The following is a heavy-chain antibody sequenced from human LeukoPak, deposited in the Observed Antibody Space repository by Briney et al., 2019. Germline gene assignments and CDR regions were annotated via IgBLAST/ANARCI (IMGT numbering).Heavy chain of an antibody. J-gene: IGHJ4*02. CDR2: INHSGST. D-gene: IGHD6-19*01. Sequence: TSETLSLTCAVYGGSFSGYYWSWIRQPPGKGLEWIGEINHSGSTNYNPSLKSPVTISVDTSKNQFSLKLSSVTAADTAVYYCARGGVQWLVTRYFDYWGQGTLVTVSS. CDR1: GGSFSGYY. CDR3: ARGGVQWLVTRYFDY. V-gene: IGHV4-34*01.